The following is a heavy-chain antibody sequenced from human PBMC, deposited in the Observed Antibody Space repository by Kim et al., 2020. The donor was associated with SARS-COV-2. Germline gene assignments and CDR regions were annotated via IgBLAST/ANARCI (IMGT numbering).Heavy chain of an antibody. V-gene: IGHV4-59*01. D-gene: IGHD3-3*01. Sequence: PSLKRRVTISVDTSKNQFSLKLSSVTAADTAVYYCARARGITIFGVVSNFDYWGQGTLVTVSS. J-gene: IGHJ4*02. CDR3: ARARGITIFGVVSNFDY.